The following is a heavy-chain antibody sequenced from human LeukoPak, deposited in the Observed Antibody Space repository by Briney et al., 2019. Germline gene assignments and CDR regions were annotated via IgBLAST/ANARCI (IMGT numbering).Heavy chain of an antibody. V-gene: IGHV3-74*01. CDR3: ATKQWLAPPPDS. CDR1: GFTFSKYW. J-gene: IGHJ4*02. D-gene: IGHD6-19*01. CDR2: INTDGTVT. Sequence: GGSLRLSCAASGFTFSKYWMLWVPQAPGKGLESVSRINTDGTVTTYADSVKGRFTVSRDNADNTMFLQMNSVRDEDTAVYYCATKQWLAPPPDSWGQGTPVTVSS.